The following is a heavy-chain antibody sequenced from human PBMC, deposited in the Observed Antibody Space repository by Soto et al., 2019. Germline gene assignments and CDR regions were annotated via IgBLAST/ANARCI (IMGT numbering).Heavy chain of an antibody. J-gene: IGHJ4*02. CDR3: ARVVRGEMAPCDY. D-gene: IGHD3-10*01. CDR1: GGSFSGYY. Sequence: VQLQQWGAGLLKPSETLSLTCAVYGGSFSGYYWSWIRQPPGKGLEWIGEINHSGSTNYNPSLKSRVTISVATSKNQFSLKLSSVTAADTAVYYCARVVRGEMAPCDYWGQGTLVTVSS. V-gene: IGHV4-34*01. CDR2: INHSGST.